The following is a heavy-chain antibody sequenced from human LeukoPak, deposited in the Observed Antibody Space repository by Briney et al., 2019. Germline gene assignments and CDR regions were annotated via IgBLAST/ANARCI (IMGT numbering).Heavy chain of an antibody. Sequence: ASVKVSCKASGYTFTGYYMHWVRQAPGQGLEWMGWTDPNSGGTNYAQKFQGRVTMTRDTSISTAYMELSRLRSDDTAVYYCAVNLAYCGGDCYPFDAFDIWGQGTMVTVSS. J-gene: IGHJ3*02. V-gene: IGHV1-2*02. CDR3: AVNLAYCGGDCYPFDAFDI. CDR2: TDPNSGGT. D-gene: IGHD2-21*02. CDR1: GYTFTGYY.